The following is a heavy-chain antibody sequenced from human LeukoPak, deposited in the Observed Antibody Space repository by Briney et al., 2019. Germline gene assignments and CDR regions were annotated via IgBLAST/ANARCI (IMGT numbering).Heavy chain of an antibody. Sequence: ASVKVSCKASGYTFTSYGISWVRQAPGQGLEWIGWISAYNGNTNYAQKLQGRVTMTTDTSTSTAYMELRSLRSDDTAVYYCARGSYDYVWGSYRPEFFQHWGQGTLVTVSS. CDR1: GYTFTSYG. J-gene: IGHJ1*01. V-gene: IGHV1-18*01. CDR3: ARGSYDYVWGSYRPEFFQH. D-gene: IGHD3-16*02. CDR2: ISAYNGNT.